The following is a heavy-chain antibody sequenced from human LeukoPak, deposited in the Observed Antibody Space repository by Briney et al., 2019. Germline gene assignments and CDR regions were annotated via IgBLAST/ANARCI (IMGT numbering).Heavy chain of an antibody. J-gene: IGHJ4*02. V-gene: IGHV3-20*04. CDR3: ARVYMSKIPFS. CDR1: GFTFSSYG. D-gene: IGHD3-10*01. Sequence: GGSLRLSCEASGFTFSSYGMTWVRQAPGKGLEWVSGINWSGGSTGYADSVKGRFTISRDNAKNSLYLQMNSLRAEDTALYYCARVYMSKIPFSWGQGTLVTVSS. CDR2: INWSGGST.